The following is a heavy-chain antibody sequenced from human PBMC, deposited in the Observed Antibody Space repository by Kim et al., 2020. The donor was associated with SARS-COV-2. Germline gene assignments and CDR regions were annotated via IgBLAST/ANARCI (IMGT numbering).Heavy chain of an antibody. V-gene: IGHV3-43*01. CDR3: AKDGKQAV. J-gene: IGHJ4*02. CDR2: GCST. Sequence: GCSTYDGDSVKGRFTISRDNSKNPLYLQMNSLRTEDTALYYCAKDGKQAVWGQGTLVTVSS.